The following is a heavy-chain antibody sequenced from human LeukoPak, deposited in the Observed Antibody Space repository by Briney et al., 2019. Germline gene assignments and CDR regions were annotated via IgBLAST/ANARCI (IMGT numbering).Heavy chain of an antibody. V-gene: IGHV3-23*01. J-gene: IGHJ3*02. CDR1: GFTFSSYA. CDR3: ARDPHITMVRGVKGAFDI. D-gene: IGHD3-10*01. CDR2: ISGSGHIT. Sequence: GGSLRLSCAASGFTFSSYAMSWVRQAPGRGLEWVSTISGSGHITFYADSVKGRFTISSDNSKNTLYLQMNSLRAEDTAVYYCARDPHITMVRGVKGAFDIWGQGTMVTVSS.